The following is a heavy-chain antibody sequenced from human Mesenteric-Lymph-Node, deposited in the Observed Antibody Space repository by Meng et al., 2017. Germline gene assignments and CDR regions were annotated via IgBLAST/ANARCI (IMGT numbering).Heavy chain of an antibody. CDR2: INAGNGNT. CDR3: ARCIAVAGNWFDP. J-gene: IGHJ5*02. D-gene: IGHD6-19*01. V-gene: IGHV1-3*01. Sequence: QVHLVQSGAEGKKPGASVKVSRKASGYTFTTYAIHWVRQAPGQRLEWMGWINAGNGNTRYSQKFQGRVSITRDTSASTAYMELSSLRSEDTAVYYCARCIAVAGNWFDPWGQGTLVTVSS. CDR1: GYTFTTYA.